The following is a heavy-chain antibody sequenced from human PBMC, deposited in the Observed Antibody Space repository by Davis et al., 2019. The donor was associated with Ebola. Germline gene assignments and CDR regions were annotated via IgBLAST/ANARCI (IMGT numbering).Heavy chain of an antibody. J-gene: IGHJ6*02. CDR2: IITMFGTT. V-gene: IGHV1-69*13. CDR1: GDTFSNYA. CDR3: AADPHYYYYYGMDV. Sequence: SVKVSCKASGDTFSNYAVSWVRQAPGQGLEWVGGIITMFGTTNYAQKFQGRVTITADESTSTAYMELSSLRSEDTAVYYCAADPHYYYYYGMDVWGQGTTVTVSS.